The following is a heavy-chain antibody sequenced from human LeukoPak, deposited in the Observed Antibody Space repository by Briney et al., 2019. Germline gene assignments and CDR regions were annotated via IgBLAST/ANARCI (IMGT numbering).Heavy chain of an antibody. V-gene: IGHV3-11*01. CDR1: GFTFTDTY. CDR2: ISPSGTDI. Sequence: GGSLRLSCAVSGFTFTDTYMTWIRQAPGKGLESLSYISPSGTDISYADSVKGRFTISRDNAKNSLYLQMNSLRAEDTAVYYCAKYNSGWYEDCWGQGTLVTVSS. J-gene: IGHJ4*02. D-gene: IGHD6-19*01. CDR3: AKYNSGWYEDC.